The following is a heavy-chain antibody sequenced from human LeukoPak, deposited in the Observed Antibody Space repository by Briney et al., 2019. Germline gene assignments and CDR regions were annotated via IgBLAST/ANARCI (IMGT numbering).Heavy chain of an antibody. CDR1: GFTFSSYS. Sequence: PGGSLRLSCAASGFTFSSYSMNWVRQAPGKGLEWVSSISSSSSYIYYADSVKGRFTISRDNSKNTLYLQMNSLRAEDTAVYYCAKDDIVVVVAASFPDYWGQGTLVTVSS. CDR2: ISSSSSYI. V-gene: IGHV3-21*04. J-gene: IGHJ4*02. CDR3: AKDDIVVVVAASFPDY. D-gene: IGHD2-15*01.